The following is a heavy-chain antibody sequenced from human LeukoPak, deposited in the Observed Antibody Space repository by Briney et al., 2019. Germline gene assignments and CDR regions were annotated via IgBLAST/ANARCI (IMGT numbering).Heavy chain of an antibody. CDR2: IRSSIYGGTP. Sequence: GGSLRLSCTSSGFTFREFAVSWFRQAPGKGLGWIGFIRSSIYGGTPKAAASVKGRFIFSRDDSKGVAYLRMNSLKTEDTAVYYCSREWGNGNDLRPDYWGQGTQVTVSS. CDR3: SREWGNGNDLRPDY. CDR1: GFTFREFA. D-gene: IGHD1-1*01. J-gene: IGHJ4*02. V-gene: IGHV3-49*03.